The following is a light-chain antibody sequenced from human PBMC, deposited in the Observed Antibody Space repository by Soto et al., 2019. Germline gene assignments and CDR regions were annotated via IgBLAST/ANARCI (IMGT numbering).Light chain of an antibody. CDR3: QQYNNWLPWT. CDR1: QSGSSN. Sequence: EIVMTQSPATLSVSPGERATLSCRASQSGSSNLAWYQQKPGQAPRLLIYGASTRTTGIPARFSGSGSGTEFTLTISSLQSEECAVYYCQQYNNWLPWTFGHGTKVQLK. V-gene: IGKV3-15*01. CDR2: GAS. J-gene: IGKJ1*01.